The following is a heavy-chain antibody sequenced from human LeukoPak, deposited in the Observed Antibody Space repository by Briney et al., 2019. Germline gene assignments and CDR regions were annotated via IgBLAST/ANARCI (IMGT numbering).Heavy chain of an antibody. V-gene: IGHV4-59*01. D-gene: IGHD3-22*01. CDR2: ISYSGST. CDR3: AREPGFDSSGYLNWFDP. J-gene: IGHJ5*02. Sequence: PSETLSLTCTVSGGSISSYYWSWIRQPPCKELEWIACISYSGSTKYNPSLKSRVTISVDTSKNQLSLKLSSVTAADTAVYYCAREPGFDSSGYLNWFDPWGQGTLVTVSS. CDR1: GGSISSYY.